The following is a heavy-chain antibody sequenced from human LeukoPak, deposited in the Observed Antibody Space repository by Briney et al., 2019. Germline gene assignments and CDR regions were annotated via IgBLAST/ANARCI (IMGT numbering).Heavy chain of an antibody. V-gene: IGHV3-7*03. CDR2: IKKDGSQK. D-gene: IGHD3-3*01. Sequence: GGSLRLSSAASGFTFSSFWMSWVRQAPGKGLEWVANIKKDGSQKYYVDSVEGRFTISRDNAKNSLYLQMDSLRVDDTAVYYCTRVFRGYDVSDYWGQGTLVTVSS. CDR3: TRVFRGYDVSDY. CDR1: GFTFSSFW. J-gene: IGHJ4*02.